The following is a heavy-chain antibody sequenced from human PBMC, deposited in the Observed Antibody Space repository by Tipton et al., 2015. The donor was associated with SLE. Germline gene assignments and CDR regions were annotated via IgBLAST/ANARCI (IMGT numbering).Heavy chain of an antibody. D-gene: IGHD5-12*01. V-gene: IGHV4-39*07. CDR1: GGSISSSSYY. J-gene: IGHJ4*02. CDR2: IYYSGST. Sequence: TLSLTCTVSGGSISSSSYYWGWIRQPPGKGLEWIGSIYYSGSTYYNPSLKSRVTISVDTSKNQFSLKLSSVTAADTAVYYCARRGYDIRFSDWGQGTLVTVSS. CDR3: ARRGYDIRFSD.